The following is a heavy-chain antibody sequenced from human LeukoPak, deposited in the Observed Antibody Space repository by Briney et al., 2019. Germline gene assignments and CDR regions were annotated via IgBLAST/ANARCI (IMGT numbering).Heavy chain of an antibody. D-gene: IGHD3-10*01. CDR2: INPKSGGT. J-gene: IGHJ5*02. CDR3: TRAGLPYGSGSYDWFDP. Sequence: ASVKVSCKASGYTFIGYYIHWVRQAPGQGLEWMGWINPKSGGTNYAQSFQGRVTMTRDTSLTTAYMDLSRLRPDDTAVYYCTRAGLPYGSGSYDWFDPWGQGTLVTVSS. V-gene: IGHV1-2*02. CDR1: GYTFIGYY.